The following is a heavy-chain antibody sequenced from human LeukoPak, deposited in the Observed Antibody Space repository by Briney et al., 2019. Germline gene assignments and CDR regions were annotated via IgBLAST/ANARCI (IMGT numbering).Heavy chain of an antibody. Sequence: GASVKVSCKASGYTFTGYYMHWVRQAPGQGLEWMGRIIPIFGTANYAQKFQGRVTITTDESTSTAYMELSSLRSEDTAVYYCARDPSGLLWFGEFQNWFDPWGQGTLVTVSS. CDR3: ARDPSGLLWFGEFQNWFDP. CDR1: GYTFTGYY. CDR2: IIPIFGTA. J-gene: IGHJ5*02. D-gene: IGHD3-10*01. V-gene: IGHV1-69*05.